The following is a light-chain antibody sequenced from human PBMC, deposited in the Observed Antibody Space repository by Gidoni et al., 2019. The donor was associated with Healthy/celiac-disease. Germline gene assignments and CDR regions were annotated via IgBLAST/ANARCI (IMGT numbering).Light chain of an antibody. J-gene: IGLJ2*01. V-gene: IGLV2-14*01. Sequence: QSALTHPASVPGSPGQSITISCTGTSSDVGGYNYVSWYQQHPGKAPKLMIYDVSNRPSGVSNRFSGSKSGNTASLTISGLQAEDGADYYCSSYTSSSTLGVFGGGTKLTVL. CDR1: SSDVGGYNY. CDR3: SSYTSSSTLGV. CDR2: DVS.